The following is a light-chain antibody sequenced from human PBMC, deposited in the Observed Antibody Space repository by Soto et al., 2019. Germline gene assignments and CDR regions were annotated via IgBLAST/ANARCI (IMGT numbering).Light chain of an antibody. V-gene: IGLV2-14*01. CDR3: CSYTSSSTWV. J-gene: IGLJ3*02. CDR2: EVS. Sequence: QSAPTQPASVSGSPGQSITISCTGTSSDVGDYNYVSWYQHHPGKAPKLMIYEVSNRPSGVSNRFSGSKSDNTASLTISGLQAEDEADYYCCSYTSSSTWVFGEGTKLTVL. CDR1: SSDVGDYNY.